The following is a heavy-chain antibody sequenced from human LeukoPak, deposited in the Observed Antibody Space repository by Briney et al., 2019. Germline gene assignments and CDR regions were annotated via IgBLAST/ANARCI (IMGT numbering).Heavy chain of an antibody. J-gene: IGHJ4*02. Sequence: PGGTLRLSCAASGFTFSSYGMTWVRQAPGKGLEWVAFIRYDGSNKYYADSVKGRFTISRDNSKNTLYLQMNSPRAEDTAVYYCAKGGGWELWYFDYWGQGTLVTVSS. CDR2: IRYDGSNK. D-gene: IGHD1-26*01. V-gene: IGHV3-30*02. CDR1: GFTFSSYG. CDR3: AKGGGWELWYFDY.